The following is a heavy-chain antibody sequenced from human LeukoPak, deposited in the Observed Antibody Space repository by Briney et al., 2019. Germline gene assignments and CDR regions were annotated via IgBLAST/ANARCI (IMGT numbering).Heavy chain of an antibody. CDR2: INTDGSST. D-gene: IGHD6-19*01. Sequence: GGSLRLSCAASGFTFSSCWMHWVRQAPGKGLVWVSRINTDGSSTNYADSVKGRFTISRDNAKNTLYLQMNSLTAEDTAVYYCARDPLNSSGWYKEFDYWGQGTLVTVSS. J-gene: IGHJ4*02. CDR1: GFTFSSCW. CDR3: ARDPLNSSGWYKEFDY. V-gene: IGHV3-74*01.